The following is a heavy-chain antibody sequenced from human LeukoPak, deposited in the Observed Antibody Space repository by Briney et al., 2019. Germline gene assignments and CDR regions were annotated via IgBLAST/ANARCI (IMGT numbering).Heavy chain of an antibody. Sequence: SQTLSLTCTVSGGSISSYYWSWIRQPPGKGLEWIGYIYYSGSTNYNPSLKSRVTISVDTSKNQFSLKPSSVTAADTAVYYCARDRTRGWYFDLWGRGTLVTVSS. J-gene: IGHJ2*01. CDR3: ARDRTRGWYFDL. CDR1: GGSISSYY. V-gene: IGHV4-59*01. CDR2: IYYSGST. D-gene: IGHD3-10*01.